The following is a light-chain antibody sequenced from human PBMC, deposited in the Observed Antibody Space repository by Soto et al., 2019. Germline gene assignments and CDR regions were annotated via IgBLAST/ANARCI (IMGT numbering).Light chain of an antibody. CDR1: QSITNW. CDR2: KAT. V-gene: IGKV1-5*03. J-gene: IGKJ2*01. Sequence: DIRMTQSPSTLSASVGVRVTITCRASQSITNWLAWYLQKPGKAPKLLIYKATNLQSGVPSRFSGSVSGTEVSLTISSLQPDDFATYNCQRYNDYQYIFGQGTKLEIK. CDR3: QRYNDYQYI.